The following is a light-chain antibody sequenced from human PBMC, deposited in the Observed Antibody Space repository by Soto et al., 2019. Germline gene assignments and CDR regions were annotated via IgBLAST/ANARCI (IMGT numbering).Light chain of an antibody. CDR3: CSFTSSSTRDV. Sequence: QSVLTQPASVSGSPGQSIAISCTGTSSDVGAYNYVSWYQQHPGKAPKLIIYDVTNRPSGVSNRFSGSKSGNTASLTISGLQAEDEADYYCCSFTSSSTRDVFGAGTKVTVL. CDR2: DVT. CDR1: SSDVGAYNY. J-gene: IGLJ1*01. V-gene: IGLV2-14*01.